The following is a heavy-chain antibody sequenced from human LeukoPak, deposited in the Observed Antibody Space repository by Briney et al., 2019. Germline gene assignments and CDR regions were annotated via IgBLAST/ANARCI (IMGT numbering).Heavy chain of an antibody. V-gene: IGHV3-74*01. J-gene: IGHJ4*02. Sequence: GGSLRLSCAASGFTFSSYWMHWLRQAPGNGLVWVSRVNSDGSSTSYADSVKGRFTISRDNAKNTLYLQMNSLRAEDTAVYYCARDDYVDVGADYWGQGTLVTVSS. D-gene: IGHD4-17*01. CDR3: ARDDYVDVGADY. CDR2: VNSDGSST. CDR1: GFTFSSYW.